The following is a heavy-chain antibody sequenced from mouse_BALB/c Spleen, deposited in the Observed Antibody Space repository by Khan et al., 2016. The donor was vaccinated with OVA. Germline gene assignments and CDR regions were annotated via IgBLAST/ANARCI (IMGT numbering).Heavy chain of an antibody. CDR3: GRDAGRY. CDR1: GYTFTEYT. Sequence: EVQLQQSGPELVKPGASVKISCKTSGYTFTEYTLHWVKQSHGKSLEWIGVINPKNGVTSYNQKFKGKATMPVDTSSSKAYMEFRSLTSEDSAVYYCGRDAGRYWGQGTSVTVSS. D-gene: IGHD3-3*01. CDR2: INPKNGVT. V-gene: IGHV1-18*01. J-gene: IGHJ4*01.